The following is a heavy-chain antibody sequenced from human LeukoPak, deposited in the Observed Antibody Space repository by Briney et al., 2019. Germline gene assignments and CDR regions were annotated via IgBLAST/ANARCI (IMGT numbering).Heavy chain of an antibody. D-gene: IGHD3-22*01. V-gene: IGHV3-43*02. CDR2: VTGDSKGI. CDR1: GFEFDHCS. CDR3: AKDRRYYDSSGYLDY. J-gene: IGHJ4*02. Sequence: TGESLRLSCATSGFEFDHCSMNWVRQAPGKGLEWISYVTGDSKGIYYADSVKGRFTISRDNSKNSLYLQMNSLRTEDTALYYCAKDRRYYDSSGYLDYWGQGTLVTVSS.